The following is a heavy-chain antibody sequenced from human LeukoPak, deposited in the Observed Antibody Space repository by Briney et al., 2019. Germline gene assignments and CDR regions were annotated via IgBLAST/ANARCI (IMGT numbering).Heavy chain of an antibody. CDR1: GSTFSHYG. CDR2: IWNDGSNK. Sequence: GGSLRLSCAASGSTFSHYGMHWVRQAPGRGLEWVAVIWNDGSNKYYADSVKGRFTISRDNSQNTVDLHMNSLRAEDTAVYYCAKDAQRGFDYSNSLEYWGQGTLVTVSS. V-gene: IGHV3-33*06. CDR3: AKDAQRGFDYSNSLEY. D-gene: IGHD4-11*01. J-gene: IGHJ4*02.